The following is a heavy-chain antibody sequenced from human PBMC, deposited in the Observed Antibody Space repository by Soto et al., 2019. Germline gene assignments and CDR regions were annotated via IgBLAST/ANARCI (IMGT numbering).Heavy chain of an antibody. V-gene: IGHV1-18*01. J-gene: IGHJ4*02. CDR2: ISAYNGNT. CDR3: ARVKLGYYDFWSGYPYYFDY. D-gene: IGHD3-3*01. Sequence: SVKVSCKSSGYTFTSYGISGVRQAPGQGLEWMGWISAYNGNTNYAQKLQGRVTMTTDTSTSTAYMELRSLRSDDTAVYYCARVKLGYYDFWSGYPYYFDYWGQGTLVTVSS. CDR1: GYTFTSYG.